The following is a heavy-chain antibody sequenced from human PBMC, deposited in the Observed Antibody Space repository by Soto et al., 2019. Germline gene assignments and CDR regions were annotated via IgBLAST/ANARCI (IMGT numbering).Heavy chain of an antibody. V-gene: IGHV4-59*01. D-gene: IGHD3-16*02. Sequence: QVHLQESGPGLVMSSETLSVTCTVSGASITSYYWSWIRQPPGKGLEWIGYIYFTGTTNYNASLNRRATISVDTSNNHFSLKLSSVTAADTAMYYCATLNLGEFSLLPFWGQGTLVTVSS. J-gene: IGHJ4*02. CDR1: GASITSYY. CDR2: IYFTGTT. CDR3: ATLNLGEFSLLPF.